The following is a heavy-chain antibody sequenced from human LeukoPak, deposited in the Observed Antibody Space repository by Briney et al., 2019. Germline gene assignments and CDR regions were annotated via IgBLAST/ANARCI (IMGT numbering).Heavy chain of an antibody. J-gene: IGHJ4*02. D-gene: IGHD3-3*01. CDR2: INPNSGGT. V-gene: IGHV1-2*02. CDR3: ARDSELYYDFWSGYPSPGYFDY. CDR1: GYTFTGYY. Sequence: ASVKVSCKASGYTFTGYYMHWVRQAPGQGLEWMEWINPNSGGTNYAQKFQGRVTMTRDTSISTAYMELSRLRSDDTAVYYCARDSELYYDFWSGYPSPGYFDYWGQGTLVTVSS.